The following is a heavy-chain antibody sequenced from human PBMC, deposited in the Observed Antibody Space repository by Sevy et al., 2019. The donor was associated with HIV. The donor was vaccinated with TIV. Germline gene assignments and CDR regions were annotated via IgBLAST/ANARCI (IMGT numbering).Heavy chain of an antibody. CDR2: IYYSGST. CDR1: GGSISSYY. Sequence: SETLSLTCTVSGGSISSYYWSWIRQPPGKGLEWIGYIYYSGSTNYNPSLKSRVTISVDTSKNQFSLKLSSVTAADTAVYYCARVPIARSPPYYFDYWGQGTLVTVSS. V-gene: IGHV4-59*01. CDR3: ARVPIARSPPYYFDY. D-gene: IGHD2-21*01. J-gene: IGHJ4*02.